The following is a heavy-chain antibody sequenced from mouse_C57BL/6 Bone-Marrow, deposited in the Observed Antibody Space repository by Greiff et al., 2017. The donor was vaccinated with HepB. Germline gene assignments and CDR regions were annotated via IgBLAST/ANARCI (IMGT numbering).Heavy chain of an antibody. D-gene: IGHD1-1*01. Sequence: EVQGVESGPVLVKPGASVKMSSKASGYTFTDYYMHWVKQSHGKSLEWIGVINPYNGGTSYNHKFKGKATLTVDKSSSTAYMELNSLTSEASAVYYCSNYYGTSWFAYWGQGTLVTVTA. V-gene: IGHV1-19*01. CDR2: INPYNGGT. CDR1: GYTFTDYY. J-gene: IGHJ3*01. CDR3: SNYYGTSWFAY.